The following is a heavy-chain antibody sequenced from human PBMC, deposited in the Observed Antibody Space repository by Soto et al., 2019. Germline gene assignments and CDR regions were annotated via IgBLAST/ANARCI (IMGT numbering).Heavy chain of an antibody. CDR2: IYYSGST. J-gene: IGHJ5*02. CDR1: GGSISSYY. CDR3: ARQGSDFQLGYCSGGSCPSWFDP. D-gene: IGHD2-15*01. V-gene: IGHV4-39*01. Sequence: SETLSLTCTVSGGSISSYYWGWIRQPPGKGLEWIGSIYYSGSTYYNPSLKSRVTISVDTSKNQFSLKLSSVTAADTAVYYCARQGSDFQLGYCSGGSCPSWFDPWGQGTLVTVSS.